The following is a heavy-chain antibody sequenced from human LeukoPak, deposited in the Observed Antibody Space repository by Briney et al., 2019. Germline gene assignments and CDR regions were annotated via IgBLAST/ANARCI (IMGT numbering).Heavy chain of an antibody. CDR2: IKTDGTST. Sequence: GGSLRLSCAASGFTFSDYWMYWVRQAPGKGLVWVSLIKTDGTSTIYADSVKGRFTVSRDNAKNTLYMQINSLRAEDTAVYYCARVLTPHAGRTPSSLDYWGQGTLVTVSS. J-gene: IGHJ4*02. D-gene: IGHD2-15*01. CDR1: GFTFSDYW. V-gene: IGHV3-74*01. CDR3: ARVLTPHAGRTPSSLDY.